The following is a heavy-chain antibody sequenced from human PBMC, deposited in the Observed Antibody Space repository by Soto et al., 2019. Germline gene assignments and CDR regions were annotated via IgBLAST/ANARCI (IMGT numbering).Heavy chain of an antibody. V-gene: IGHV3-23*01. CDR1: GGSVSSGSYY. CDR2: ISGSGGST. CDR3: AKEEATMVAATGYGMDV. D-gene: IGHD2-15*01. Sequence: ETLSLTCTVSGGSVSSGSYYWSWVRQAPGKGLEWVSAISGSGGSTYYADSVKGRFTISRDNSKNTLYLQMNSLRAEDTAVYYCAKEEATMVAATGYGMDVWGQGTTVTVSS. J-gene: IGHJ6*02.